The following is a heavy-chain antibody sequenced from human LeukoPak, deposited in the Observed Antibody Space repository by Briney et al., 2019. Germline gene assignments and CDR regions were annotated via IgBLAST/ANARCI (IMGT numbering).Heavy chain of an antibody. CDR2: INHSGST. CDR3: ARGPTYYDFWSGHRYFDY. CDR1: GGSFSGYY. J-gene: IGHJ4*01. D-gene: IGHD3-3*01. Sequence: PSETLSLTCAVYGGSFSGYYWSWIRQPPGKGLEWIGEINHSGSTNYNPSLKSRVTISVDTSKNQFSLKLSSVTAADTAVYYCARGPTYYDFWSGHRYFDYWGQGTLVTVSS. V-gene: IGHV4-34*01.